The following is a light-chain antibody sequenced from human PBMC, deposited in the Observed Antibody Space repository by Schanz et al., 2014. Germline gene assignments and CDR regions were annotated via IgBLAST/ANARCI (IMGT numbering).Light chain of an antibody. CDR2: DVS. CDR1: SSDVGGYNY. J-gene: IGLJ3*02. V-gene: IGLV2-14*01. CDR3: SSYTSSSTVGV. Sequence: QSALTQPASVSGSPGQSITISCTGTSSDVGGYNYVSWYQQHPGKAPKLMIYDVSYRPSGVSNRFSGSKSANTASLTISGLQPEDEADYYCSSYTSSSTVGVFGGGTKLTVL.